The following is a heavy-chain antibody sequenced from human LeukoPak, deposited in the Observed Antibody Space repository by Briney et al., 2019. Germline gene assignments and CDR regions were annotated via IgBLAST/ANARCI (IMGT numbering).Heavy chain of an antibody. CDR1: GYTFTSYA. Sequence: ASVKVSCKASGYTFTSYAVNWVRQAPGQGLEWMGWINTNTGNPTYAQGFTGRFVFSLDTSVSTAYLQISSLKAEDTAVYYCARDWVSSGWPRHFDYWGQGTLVTVSS. D-gene: IGHD6-19*01. V-gene: IGHV7-4-1*02. CDR2: INTNTGNP. J-gene: IGHJ4*02. CDR3: ARDWVSSGWPRHFDY.